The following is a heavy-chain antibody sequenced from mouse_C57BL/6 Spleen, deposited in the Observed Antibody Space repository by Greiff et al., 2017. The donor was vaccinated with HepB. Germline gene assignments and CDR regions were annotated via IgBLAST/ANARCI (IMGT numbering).Heavy chain of an antibody. D-gene: IGHD1-1*01. J-gene: IGHJ4*01. CDR3: ARRGDYYGSSYVHAMDY. V-gene: IGHV5-6*02. CDR2: ISSGGSYT. Sequence: DVMLVESGGDLVKPGGSLKLSCAASGFTFSSYGMSWVRQTPDKRLEWVATISSGGSYTYYPDSVKGRFTISRDNAKNTLYLQMSSLKSEDTAMYYCARRGDYYGSSYVHAMDYWGQGTSVTVSS. CDR1: GFTFSSYG.